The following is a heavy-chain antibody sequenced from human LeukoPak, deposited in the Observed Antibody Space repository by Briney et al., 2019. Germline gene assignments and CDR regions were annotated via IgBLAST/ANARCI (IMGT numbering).Heavy chain of an antibody. CDR3: AREGYSSSWSWFDP. J-gene: IGHJ5*02. D-gene: IGHD6-13*01. Sequence: ASMKVSCKASGGTFSSYAISWVRQAPGQGLEWMGRIIPIFGTANYAQKFQGRVTITADKSTSTAYMELSSLRSEGTAVYYCAREGYSSSWSWFDPWGQGTLGTVSS. V-gene: IGHV1-69*06. CDR1: GGTFSSYA. CDR2: IIPIFGTA.